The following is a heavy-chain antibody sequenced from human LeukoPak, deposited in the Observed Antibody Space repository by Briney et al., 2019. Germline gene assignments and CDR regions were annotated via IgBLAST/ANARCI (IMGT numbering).Heavy chain of an antibody. J-gene: IGHJ4*02. CDR1: GYTFTDYY. Sequence: GASVKVSCTASGYTFTDYYMHWVRQAPGQGLEWMGWISAYNGNTNYAQKLQGRVTMTTDTSTSTAYMELRSLRSDDTAVYYCARDWGPYSSGLTSLGDYWGQGTLVTVSS. CDR3: ARDWGPYSSGLTSLGDY. D-gene: IGHD6-19*01. V-gene: IGHV1-18*04. CDR2: ISAYNGNT.